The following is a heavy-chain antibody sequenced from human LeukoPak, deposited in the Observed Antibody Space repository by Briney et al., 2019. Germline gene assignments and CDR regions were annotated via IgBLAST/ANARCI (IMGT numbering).Heavy chain of an antibody. J-gene: IGHJ3*02. CDR2: IIPIFGTA. Sequence: SVKVSCKASGGTFSSYAISWVRQAPGQGLEWMGGIIPIFGTANYAQKFQGRVTITVDESTSTAYMELSSLRSEDTAVYYCARTPPYQLPSDDAFDIWGQGTMVTVSS. V-gene: IGHV1-69*13. CDR1: GGTFSSYA. CDR3: ARTPPYQLPSDDAFDI. D-gene: IGHD2-2*01.